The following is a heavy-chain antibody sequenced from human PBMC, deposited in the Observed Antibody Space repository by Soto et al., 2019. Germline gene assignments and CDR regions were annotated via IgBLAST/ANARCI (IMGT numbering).Heavy chain of an antibody. CDR1: GYTFTSYD. CDR3: ASIGYCSSTSCYRNYYYYMDV. D-gene: IGHD2-2*01. J-gene: IGHJ6*03. V-gene: IGHV1-8*01. Sequence: ASVKVSCKASGYTFTSYDINWVRQATGQGLEWMGWMNPNSGNTGYAQKFQGRVTMTRNTSISTAYMELSSLRSEDTAVYYCASIGYCSSTSCYRNYYYYMDVWGNGTTVTVSS. CDR2: MNPNSGNT.